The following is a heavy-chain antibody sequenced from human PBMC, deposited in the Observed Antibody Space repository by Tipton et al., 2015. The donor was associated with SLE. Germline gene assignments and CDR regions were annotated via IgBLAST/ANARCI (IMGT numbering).Heavy chain of an antibody. D-gene: IGHD5/OR15-5a*01. J-gene: IGHJ4*02. Sequence: SLRLSCAASGFTFSSYAMSWVRQAPGKGLEWVSYISSSSSTIYYADSVKGRFTISRDNAKNSLYLQMNSLRAEDTAVYYCARDPSTGLDYWGQGTLVTVSS. CDR1: GFTFSSYA. CDR3: ARDPSTGLDY. V-gene: IGHV3-48*01. CDR2: ISSSSSTI.